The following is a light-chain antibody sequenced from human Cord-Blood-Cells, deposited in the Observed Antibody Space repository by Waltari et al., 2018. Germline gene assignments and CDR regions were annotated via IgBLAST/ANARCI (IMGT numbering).Light chain of an antibody. V-gene: IGKV3-15*01. Sequence: EIVMTQSPATLSVSPGERAPLSCRASQRVSSNLAWYQQKPGQAPQLLIYGASTRATGIPARFSGSGSGTEFTLTISSLQSEDFAVYYCQQYNNWPWTFGQGTKVEIK. CDR1: QRVSSN. J-gene: IGKJ1*01. CDR2: GAS. CDR3: QQYNNWPWT.